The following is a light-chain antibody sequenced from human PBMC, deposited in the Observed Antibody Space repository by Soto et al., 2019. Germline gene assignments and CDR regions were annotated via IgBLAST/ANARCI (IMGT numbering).Light chain of an antibody. Sequence: QSVLTQPPSASGTPGQRVTISCSGSSSNIESNTVNWYQQFPGTTPKLLIYSNNQRPSGVPDRFSGSKSGTSASLAISGLQSGDEADYYCAAWDDSLNGYVFGTRTKVTVL. CDR2: SNN. V-gene: IGLV1-44*01. J-gene: IGLJ1*01. CDR1: SSNIESNT. CDR3: AAWDDSLNGYV.